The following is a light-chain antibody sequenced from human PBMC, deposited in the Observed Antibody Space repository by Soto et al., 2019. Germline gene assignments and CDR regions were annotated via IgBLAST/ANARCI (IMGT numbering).Light chain of an antibody. CDR1: SSDVGGYDF. CDR3: CPYASITNRRV. V-gene: IGLV2-14*01. J-gene: IGLJ1*01. Sequence: QSALTQPASVSGSPGQSITISCTGTSSDVGGYDFFSWYQQHPGKAPKLMIYDVTTRPSGVSDRFSGAKSGNTASLTISGLQAEDEADYYCCPYASITNRRVFGIGTKITVL. CDR2: DVT.